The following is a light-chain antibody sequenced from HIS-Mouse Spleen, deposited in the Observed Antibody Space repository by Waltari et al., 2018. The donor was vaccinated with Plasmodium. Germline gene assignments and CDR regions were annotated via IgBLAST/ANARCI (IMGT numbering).Light chain of an antibody. CDR1: QSISSW. J-gene: IGKJ1*01. CDR2: KAS. CDR3: QQYNSYWM. Sequence: DIQMTQSPSTLSASVGARVTITCRASQSISSWLAWYQQKPGKAPKSLIYKASSLESGVPSRFSGSGSGTEFTLTISSLQPDDFATYYCQQYNSYWMFGQGTKVEIK. V-gene: IGKV1-5*03.